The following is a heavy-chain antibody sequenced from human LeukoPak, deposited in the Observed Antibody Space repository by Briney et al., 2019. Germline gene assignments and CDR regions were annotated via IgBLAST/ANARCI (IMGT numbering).Heavy chain of an antibody. Sequence: GSSVKVSCKASGGTFSSYAISWVRQAPGQGLEWMGGIIPIFGTANYAQKFQGRVTITTDESTSTAYMELSSLRSEDTAVYYCAKTDLWSGPAPYYFDYWGQGTLVTVSS. J-gene: IGHJ4*02. CDR2: IIPIFGTA. V-gene: IGHV1-69*05. CDR1: GGTFSSYA. CDR3: AKTDLWSGPAPYYFDY. D-gene: IGHD3-3*01.